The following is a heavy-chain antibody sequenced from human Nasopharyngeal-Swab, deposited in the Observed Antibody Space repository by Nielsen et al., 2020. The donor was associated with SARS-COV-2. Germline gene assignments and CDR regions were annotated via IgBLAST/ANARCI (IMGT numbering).Heavy chain of an antibody. D-gene: IGHD5-12*01. CDR1: GFTFSSYW. Sequence: GESLKISCAASGFTFSSYWMHWVRQAPGKGLVWVSRINSDGSSTSYADSVKGRFTISRDNAKNTLYLQMNSLRAEDTAVYYCAKDRDSGDDSEEYYHYYGMDVWGQGAPVTVSS. CDR2: INSDGSST. CDR3: AKDRDSGDDSEEYYHYYGMDV. J-gene: IGHJ6*02. V-gene: IGHV3-74*01.